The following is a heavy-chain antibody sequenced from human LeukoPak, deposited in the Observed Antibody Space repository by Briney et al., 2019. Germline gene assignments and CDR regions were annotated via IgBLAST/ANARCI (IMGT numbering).Heavy chain of an antibody. CDR1: GGTFSSYA. CDR3: ARDEELASDY. Sequence: SVKVSCKASGGTFSSYAISWVRQAPGQGLEWMGRIIPNLGIANYAQKFQGRVTITADKSTSTAYMELSSLRSEDTAVYYCARDEELASDYWGQGTLVTVSS. V-gene: IGHV1-69*04. J-gene: IGHJ4*02. CDR2: IIPNLGIA. D-gene: IGHD3-10*01.